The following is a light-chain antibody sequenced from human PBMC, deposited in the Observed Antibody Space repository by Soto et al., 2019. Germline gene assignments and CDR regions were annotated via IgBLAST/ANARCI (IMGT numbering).Light chain of an antibody. CDR2: EVT. J-gene: IGLJ1*01. Sequence: QSALTQPASVSGSPGQSITISCTGGSSDIGGYNYVSWFQQHPGKVPKLMIYEVTNRPSGVSNRFSGSKSGSTASLTISGFQAEDEADYYCSSYTSSNTLVFGTGTKVTVL. CDR3: SSYTSSNTLV. CDR1: SSDIGGYNY. V-gene: IGLV2-14*01.